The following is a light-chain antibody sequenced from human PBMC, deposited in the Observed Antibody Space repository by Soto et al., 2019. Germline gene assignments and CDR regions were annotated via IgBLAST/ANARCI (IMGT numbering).Light chain of an antibody. J-gene: IGLJ1*01. V-gene: IGLV2-8*01. Sequence: QSALSHPPSASGSPGQSVTISCTGTSSDVGAYDYVSWYQQHPGKAPKLMIYEVAKRPSGVPDRFSGSKSGYTASLTVSGLQAEDEADYYCSSYGGSNNYVFGTGTKVTVL. CDR2: EVA. CDR1: SSDVGAYDY. CDR3: SSYGGSNNYV.